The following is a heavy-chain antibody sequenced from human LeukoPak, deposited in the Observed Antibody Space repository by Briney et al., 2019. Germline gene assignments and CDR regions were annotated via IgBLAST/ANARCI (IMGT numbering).Heavy chain of an antibody. V-gene: IGHV4-34*01. D-gene: IGHD3-10*01. CDR1: GGSFSGYY. CDR2: INHSGST. CDR3: ARGRNYYYGSGSYYFDY. J-gene: IGHJ4*02. Sequence: SETLSLTCAVYGGSFSGYYWSWIRQPPGKGLEWIGEINHSGSTNYNPSLKSRVTISVETSKNQFSLKLSSVTAADTAVYYCARGRNYYYGSGSYYFDYWGQGTLVTVSS.